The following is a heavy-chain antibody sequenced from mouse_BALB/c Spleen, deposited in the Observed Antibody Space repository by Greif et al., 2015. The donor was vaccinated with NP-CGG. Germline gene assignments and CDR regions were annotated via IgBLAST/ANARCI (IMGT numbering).Heavy chain of an antibody. CDR1: GFSLTSYG. Sequence: VQLQQSGPGLVAPSQSLSITCTVSGFSLTSYGVHWVRQPPGKGLEWLGVIWAGGSTNYNSALMSRLSISKDNSKSQVFLKMNSLQTDDTAMYYCARDPYVGDYAMDYWGQGTSVTVSS. J-gene: IGHJ4*01. D-gene: IGHD2-12*01. V-gene: IGHV2-9*02. CDR2: IWAGGST. CDR3: ARDPYVGDYAMDY.